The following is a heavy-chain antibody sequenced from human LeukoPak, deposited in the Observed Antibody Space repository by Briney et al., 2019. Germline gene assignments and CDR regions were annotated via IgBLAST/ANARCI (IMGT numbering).Heavy chain of an antibody. J-gene: IGHJ3*02. V-gene: IGHV4-39*07. CDR2: IYYSGST. CDR3: ARDRDYNIAFDI. D-gene: IGHD4-11*01. CDR1: GGSISSSSYY. Sequence: SETLSLTCTVSGGSISSSSYYWGWIRQPPGKGLEWIGSIYYSGSTNYNPSLKSRVTISVDTSKNQFSLKLSSVTAADTAVYYCARDRDYNIAFDIWGQGTMVTVSS.